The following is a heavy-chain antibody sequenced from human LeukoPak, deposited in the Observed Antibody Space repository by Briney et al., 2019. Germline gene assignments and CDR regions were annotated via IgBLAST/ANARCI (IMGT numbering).Heavy chain of an antibody. CDR1: GCTFSSYA. V-gene: IGHV3-23*01. Sequence: PGGSLRLSCAASGCTFSSYAMSWVRQAPGKGLEWVSAISGSGGSTYYADSVKGRFTISRDNPKNTLYLQMSSLRAEDTAVYYCAKAATTVVLYYFDYWGQGTLVTVSS. CDR2: ISGSGGST. J-gene: IGHJ4*02. D-gene: IGHD4-23*01. CDR3: AKAATTVVLYYFDY.